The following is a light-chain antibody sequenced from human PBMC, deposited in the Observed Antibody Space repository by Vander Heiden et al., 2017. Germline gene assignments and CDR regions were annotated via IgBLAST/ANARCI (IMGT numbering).Light chain of an antibody. CDR3: QQRYDWPPIT. V-gene: IGKV3-11*01. J-gene: IGKJ5*01. CDR2: DAS. CDR1: QSVMTY. Sequence: EIVLTQSSAPLPLSPGERATLSCRASQSVMTYLAWYQQKPGQAPRLLIYDASNRATGIPARFSGSGSGTDFTLTISSLEPEDFAVYFCQQRYDWPPITFGQGTRLEIK.